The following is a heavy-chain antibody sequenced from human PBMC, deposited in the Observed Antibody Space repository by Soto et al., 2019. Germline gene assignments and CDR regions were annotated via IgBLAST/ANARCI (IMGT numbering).Heavy chain of an antibody. Sequence: GGSLRLSCAASGFTFSSYWMHWVRQAPGKGPVWVSRINSDGSNTSYADSVKGRFTISRDNAKNTLNLQMNSLRDEDTALYYCARGFILKYSSSWYGIDNWGQGTLVTVSS. CDR2: INSDGSNT. V-gene: IGHV3-74*01. CDR1: GFTFSSYW. J-gene: IGHJ4*02. D-gene: IGHD6-13*01. CDR3: ARGFILKYSSSWYGIDN.